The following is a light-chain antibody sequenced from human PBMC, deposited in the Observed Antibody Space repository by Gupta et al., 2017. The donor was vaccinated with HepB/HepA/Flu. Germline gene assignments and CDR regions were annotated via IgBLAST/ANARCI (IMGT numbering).Light chain of an antibody. J-gene: IGLJ2*01. V-gene: IGLV2-14*01. Sequence: QSALTPPASVSGSPGQSITISCTGTSSDVGGSNYVSWYQQHPGKAPKLMIYDVTNRPSGVSNRFSGSKSGNTASLTISGLQAEDEADYYCSSYTSSSTFVVFGGGTKLTVL. CDR2: DVT. CDR3: SSYTSSSTFVV. CDR1: SSDVGGSNY.